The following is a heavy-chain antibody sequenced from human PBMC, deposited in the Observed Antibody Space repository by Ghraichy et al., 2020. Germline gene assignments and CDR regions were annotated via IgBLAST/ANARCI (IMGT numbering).Heavy chain of an antibody. CDR1: GYTFTAYY. Sequence: GESLNISCKASGYTFTAYYIHWVRQAPGQGLEWMGRVNPDTGGTNFAQKFQGRVSMTGDTSISTVYMEMSRLTSDDTAVYYCARGRGYSYGIPLYWGQGTLVTVSS. V-gene: IGHV1-2*06. CDR2: VNPDTGGT. D-gene: IGHD5-18*01. CDR3: ARGRGYSYGIPLY. J-gene: IGHJ4*02.